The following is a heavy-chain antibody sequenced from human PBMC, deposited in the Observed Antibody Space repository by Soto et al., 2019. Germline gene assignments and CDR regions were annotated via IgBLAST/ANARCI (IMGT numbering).Heavy chain of an antibody. D-gene: IGHD6-19*01. CDR2: ISGSGGST. J-gene: IGHJ4*02. CDR1: GFTFSSYV. Sequence: EVQLLESGGGLVQPGGSLRLSCAASGFTFSSYVMSWVRQTPGKGLEWVSSISGSGGSTDYADSVKGRFTISRDSSKKTLYLQMNSLIAEETDVYYCAKDRSSGLHGYWVQGSLLTVSS. CDR3: AKDRSSGLHGY. V-gene: IGHV3-23*01.